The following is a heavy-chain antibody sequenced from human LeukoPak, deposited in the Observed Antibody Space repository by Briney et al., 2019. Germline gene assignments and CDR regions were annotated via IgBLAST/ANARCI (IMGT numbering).Heavy chain of an antibody. D-gene: IGHD3-3*01. CDR3: ARGYYDFWSGYPPLDY. Sequence: PSETLSLTCAVSGGSISSGGYSWSWIRQPPGKGLEWIGYIYHSGSTYYNPPLKSRVTISVDRSKNQFSLKLSSVTAADTAVYYCARGYYDFWSGYPPLDYWGQGTLVTVSS. J-gene: IGHJ4*02. CDR1: GGSISSGGYS. V-gene: IGHV4-30-2*01. CDR2: IYHSGST.